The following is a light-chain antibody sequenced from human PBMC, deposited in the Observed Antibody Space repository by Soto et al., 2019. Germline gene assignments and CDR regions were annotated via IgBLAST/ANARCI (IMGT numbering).Light chain of an antibody. CDR2: GAS. V-gene: IGKV3-20*01. CDR1: QSVYSTY. CDR3: QLYGSSPAT. Sequence: EIVLTQSPGTLSLSPGERATLSCRASQSVYSTYLGWYQQKPGQVPRLLIYGASSRTTGTPYRFNGGGSGKESTLTTSRLEPEDFAVYYGQLYGSSPATFGQGTKVEF. J-gene: IGKJ2*01.